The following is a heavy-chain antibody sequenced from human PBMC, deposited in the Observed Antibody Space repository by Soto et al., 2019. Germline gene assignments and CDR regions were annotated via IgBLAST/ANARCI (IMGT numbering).Heavy chain of an antibody. V-gene: IGHV5-51*01. CDR3: ARGVGTYYYDSSGTHGVFGMDV. D-gene: IGHD3-22*01. CDR1: GYSFTSYW. Sequence: GESLKISCKGSGYSFTSYWIGWVRQMPGKGLEWMGIIYPGDSDTRYSPSFQGQVTISADKSISTAYLQWSSLKASDTAIYYCARGVGTYYYDSSGTHGVFGMDVWGQGTTVTV. CDR2: IYPGDSDT. J-gene: IGHJ6*02.